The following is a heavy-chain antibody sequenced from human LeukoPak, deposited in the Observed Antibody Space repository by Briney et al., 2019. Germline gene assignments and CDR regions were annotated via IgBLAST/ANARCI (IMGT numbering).Heavy chain of an antibody. V-gene: IGHV4-30-4*01. CDR1: GGSISSGDYY. Sequence: SSETLSLTCTVSGGSISSGDYYWSWIRQPPGKGLEWIGYIYYSGSTYYNPSLKSRVTISVDTSKNQFSLKLSSVTAADTAVYYCARELAYCGGDCYTFDYWGQGTLVTVSS. D-gene: IGHD2-21*02. CDR2: IYYSGST. CDR3: ARELAYCGGDCYTFDY. J-gene: IGHJ4*02.